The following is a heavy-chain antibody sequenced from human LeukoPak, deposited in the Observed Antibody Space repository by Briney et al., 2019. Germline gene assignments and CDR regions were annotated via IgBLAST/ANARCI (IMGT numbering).Heavy chain of an antibody. CDR2: ISSSSSYI. CDR3: ARDVNYYDSSGYYQRYFDY. J-gene: IGHJ4*02. D-gene: IGHD3-22*01. V-gene: IGHV3-21*01. CDR1: GFTFSSYS. Sequence: GGSLRLSCAASGFTFSSYSMNWVRQAPGKGLEWVSSISSSSSYIYYADSVKGRFTISRDNAKNSLYLKMTSLRAEDTAVYYCARDVNYYDSSGYYQRYFDYWGQGTLVTVSS.